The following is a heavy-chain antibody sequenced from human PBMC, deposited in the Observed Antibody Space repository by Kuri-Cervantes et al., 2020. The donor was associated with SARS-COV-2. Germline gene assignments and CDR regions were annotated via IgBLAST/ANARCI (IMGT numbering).Heavy chain of an antibody. CDR2: ISGSGGST. Sequence: GESLKISCAASGFTFSSYAMSWARQAPGKGLEWVSAISGSGGSTYYADSVKGRFTISRDNSKNTLYLQMNSLRAEDTAVYYCAKDHGSGWLGDNNWFDPWGQGTLVTVSS. CDR3: AKDHGSGWLGDNNWFDP. D-gene: IGHD6-19*01. CDR1: GFTFSSYA. V-gene: IGHV3-23*01. J-gene: IGHJ5*02.